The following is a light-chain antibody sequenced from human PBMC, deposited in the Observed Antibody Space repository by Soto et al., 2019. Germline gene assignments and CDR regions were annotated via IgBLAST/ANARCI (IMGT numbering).Light chain of an antibody. CDR2: WAS. Sequence: DIVLTQSPESLAVSLGERATINCKSSQSVYNSNNKNYLAWYRQRPGQPPEMLIYWASTRESGVPDRFIGSGFGKDFSLTISSLQAEDVAVYYCKKYYGGPVTSGPGPKVDAK. V-gene: IGKV4-1*01. J-gene: IGKJ3*01. CDR1: QSVYNSNNKNY. CDR3: KKYYGGPVT.